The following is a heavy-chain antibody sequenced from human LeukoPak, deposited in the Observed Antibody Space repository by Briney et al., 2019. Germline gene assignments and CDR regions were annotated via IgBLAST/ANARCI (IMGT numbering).Heavy chain of an antibody. CDR1: GYTFTSYY. D-gene: IGHD2-2*01. CDR3: ARSCSSISCLPSTGY. V-gene: IGHV1-46*01. CDR2: INPSGGNT. Sequence: GASVKVSCKASGYTFTSYYMHWVRQAPGQGLEWMGIINPSGGNTGYAQKFQGRVTMTRNTSISTAYMELSSLRSEDTAVYYCARSCSSISCLPSTGYWGQGTLVTVSS. J-gene: IGHJ4*02.